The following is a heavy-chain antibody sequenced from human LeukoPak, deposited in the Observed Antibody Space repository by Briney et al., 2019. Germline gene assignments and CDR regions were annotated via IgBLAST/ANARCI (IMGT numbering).Heavy chain of an antibody. CDR1: GYSISSGYY. Sequence: SETLSLTCTVSGYSISSGYYWGWIRQPPGKGLEWIGSIYHSGSTYYNPSLKSRVTISVDTSKNQFSLKLRSVTAADTAMYYCARDTVADHAFDVWGQGTLVTVSS. D-gene: IGHD4-23*01. CDR3: ARDTVADHAFDV. J-gene: IGHJ3*01. V-gene: IGHV4-38-2*02. CDR2: IYHSGST.